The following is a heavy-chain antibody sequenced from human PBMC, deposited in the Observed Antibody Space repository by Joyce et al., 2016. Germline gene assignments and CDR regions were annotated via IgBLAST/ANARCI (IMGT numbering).Heavy chain of an antibody. V-gene: IGHV4-39*02. J-gene: IGHJ5*02. CDR3: ARLFDWFGP. Sequence: QLQLQESGPGLVKPSETLPLTCTVSGGSISSSHSYWGWIRQRPVKGLEWIGSIYYSWKPHYNPSLRSRVTISVDASKNHFSLKLTSVTAADTAVYYCARLFDWFGPWGQGTLVTVSS. CDR2: IYYSWKP. CDR1: GGSISSSHSY.